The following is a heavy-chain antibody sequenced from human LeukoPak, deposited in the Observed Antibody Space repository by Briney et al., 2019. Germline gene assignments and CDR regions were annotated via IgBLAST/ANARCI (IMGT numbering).Heavy chain of an antibody. CDR2: IYPGDSDT. D-gene: IGHD5-24*01. CDR1: GYSFTSYW. J-gene: IGHJ4*02. Sequence: GESLKISCKGSGYSFTSYWIGWVRQMPGKGLEWMGIIYPGDSDTRYSPSFQGQVTISADKSISTAYLQWSSLKASDTAMYYWARRLWGDGYMALDPPDNWGQGTLVTVSS. V-gene: IGHV5-51*01. CDR3: ARRLWGDGYMALDPPDN.